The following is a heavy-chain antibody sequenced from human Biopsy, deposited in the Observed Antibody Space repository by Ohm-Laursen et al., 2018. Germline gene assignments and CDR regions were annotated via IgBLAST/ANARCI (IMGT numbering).Heavy chain of an antibody. D-gene: IGHD6-19*01. CDR2: ISSSGITA. J-gene: IGHJ4*02. CDR1: RFTFSDYF. CDR3: ARSGWNFEFDS. V-gene: IGHV3-11*01. Sequence: GSLRLSCTASRFTFSDYFMSWIRQAPGKGLEWVSYISSSGITAHYADSVKGRFTISRDNAKNSLYLQMNGLRAEDTAIYYCARSGWNFEFDSWGKGTLVAVSS.